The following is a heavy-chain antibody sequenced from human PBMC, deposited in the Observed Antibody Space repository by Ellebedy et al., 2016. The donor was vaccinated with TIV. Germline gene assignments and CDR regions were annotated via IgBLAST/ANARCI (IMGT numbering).Heavy chain of an antibody. CDR2: VYHSGNS. Sequence: MPSETLSLTCTVSGGSISGSSTYYWGWIRERPGKGLEWIGSVYHSGNSFCNPSLKSRFTISVDTSKNQFSLKVFSVTAADTAVYFCARQGSLSLGYGADSLLDCWGQGSLVTVSS. V-gene: IGHV4-39*01. CDR3: ARQGSLSLGYGADSLLDC. J-gene: IGHJ4*02. CDR1: GGSISGSSTYY. D-gene: IGHD4-23*01.